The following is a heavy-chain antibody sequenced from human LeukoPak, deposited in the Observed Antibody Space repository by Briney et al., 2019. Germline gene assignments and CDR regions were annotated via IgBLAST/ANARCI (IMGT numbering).Heavy chain of an antibody. D-gene: IGHD6-13*01. CDR3: ARATAAPGTKHFDF. CDR1: GGSISSYY. V-gene: IGHV4-59*08. Sequence: SETLSLTCTVSGGSISSYYWSWIRQPPGKGLEWIGYISYSGTTNHNPSLKSRVTISVDTSKNQFSLKLSSVTAADTAVYYCARATAAPGTKHFDFWGQGALVSASS. J-gene: IGHJ4*02. CDR2: ISYSGTT.